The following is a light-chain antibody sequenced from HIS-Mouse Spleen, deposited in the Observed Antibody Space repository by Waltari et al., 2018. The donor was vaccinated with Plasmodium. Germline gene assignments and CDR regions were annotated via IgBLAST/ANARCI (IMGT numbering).Light chain of an antibody. CDR1: SSDVGGYNY. V-gene: IGLV2-14*03. Sequence: QSALTQPASVSGSPGQSITISCTGTSSDVGGYNYVSWYQQHPGQAPKLMIYDVSNRASGVSKLFSVSKFGNTAALTISGLQAEDEADYYCSSYTSSSTHVVFGGGTKLTVL. J-gene: IGLJ2*01. CDR3: SSYTSSSTHVV. CDR2: DVS.